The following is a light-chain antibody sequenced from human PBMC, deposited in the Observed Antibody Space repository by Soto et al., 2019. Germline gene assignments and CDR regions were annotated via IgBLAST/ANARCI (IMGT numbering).Light chain of an antibody. Sequence: QSVLTQPPSASGTPGQTVTISCSGTSSNIGDNTGSWYQQCPGTAPRLLIYNNAQRASGVPDRFTGSKSGHSASLDISGLQSWEDSDYYCAAWEGIKGVAFGGGTKLTVL. CDR1: SSNIGDNT. CDR3: AAWEGIKGVA. V-gene: IGLV1-44*01. J-gene: IGLJ2*01. CDR2: NNA.